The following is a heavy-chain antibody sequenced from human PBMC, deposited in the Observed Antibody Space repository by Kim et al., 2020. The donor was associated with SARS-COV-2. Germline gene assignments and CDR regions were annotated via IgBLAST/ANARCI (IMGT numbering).Heavy chain of an antibody. J-gene: IGHJ4*02. D-gene: IGHD2-15*01. CDR3: AKNPDMYAQDFLDH. CDR1: GFIFSDYG. CDR2: IGSSGSNT. Sequence: GGSLRLSCAASGFIFSDYGMSWVRQAPGRDLEWVSGIGSSGSNTYYADSVKGRFTIYRDNDRDTLYLQMNSLRAEDTAIYFCAKNPDMYAQDFLDHWGRGSLVTVSS. V-gene: IGHV3-23*01.